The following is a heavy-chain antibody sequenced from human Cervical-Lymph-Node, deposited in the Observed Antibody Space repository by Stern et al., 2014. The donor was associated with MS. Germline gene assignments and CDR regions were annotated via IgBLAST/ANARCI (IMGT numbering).Heavy chain of an antibody. Sequence: VQLLESGGGVVQPGRSLRLSCAASGFTFSSYGMHWVRQTPGKGLEWVAAIWYDGSNKYYADSVKGRFTIPRDNSENTLYLQMNSLRAEDTAVYYCARGDSSSPLEYWGQGTLVTVSS. V-gene: IGHV3-33*01. CDR2: IWYDGSNK. CDR1: GFTFSSYG. D-gene: IGHD6-6*01. J-gene: IGHJ4*02. CDR3: ARGDSSSPLEY.